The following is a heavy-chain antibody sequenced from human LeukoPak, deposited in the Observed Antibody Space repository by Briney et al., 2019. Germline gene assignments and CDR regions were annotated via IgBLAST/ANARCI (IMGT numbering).Heavy chain of an antibody. Sequence: SETPSLTCTVSGGSISSGGYYWSWIRQHPGKGLEWIGYIYYSGSTYYNPSLKSRVTISVDTSKNQFSLKLSSVTAADTAVYYCARGGYSYGNDYWGQGTLVTVSS. J-gene: IGHJ4*02. D-gene: IGHD5-18*01. CDR3: ARGGYSYGNDY. V-gene: IGHV4-31*03. CDR2: IYYSGST. CDR1: GGSISSGGYY.